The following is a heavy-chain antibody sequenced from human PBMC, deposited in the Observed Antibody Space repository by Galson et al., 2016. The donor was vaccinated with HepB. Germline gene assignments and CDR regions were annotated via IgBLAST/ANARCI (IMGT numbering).Heavy chain of an antibody. Sequence: LRLSCAISGDSVFNTNAGWNWVRQSPSRGLEWLGRTYSRSDWRSDYADSVKGRITINPDTSKNHFSLHLNSVTPEDTAVYYCARSYLLGRGFGSWGQGTLVTVSS. CDR1: GDSVFNTNAG. J-gene: IGHJ4*02. V-gene: IGHV6-1*01. CDR2: TYSRSDWRS. D-gene: IGHD3-10*01. CDR3: ARSYLLGRGFGS.